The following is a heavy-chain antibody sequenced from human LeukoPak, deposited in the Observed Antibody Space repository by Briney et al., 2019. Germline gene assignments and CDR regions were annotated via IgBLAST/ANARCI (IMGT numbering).Heavy chain of an antibody. CDR2: MYSDGRT. J-gene: IGHJ3*02. D-gene: IGHD5-18*01. CDR1: EFTVTTNH. V-gene: IGHV3-66*01. Sequence: GGSLRLSCEASEFTVTTNHMSWVRQAPGKGLEWVSTMYSDGRTFYADFVKGRFTISRDDSQNIVYLQMNSLRAEDTAVYYCARDSHVQLWETFDMWGQGTMVTVSS. CDR3: ARDSHVQLWETFDM.